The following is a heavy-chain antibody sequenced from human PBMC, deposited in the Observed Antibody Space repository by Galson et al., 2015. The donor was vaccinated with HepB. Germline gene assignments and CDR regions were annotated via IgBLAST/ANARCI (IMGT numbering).Heavy chain of an antibody. CDR2: ISGSGGST. Sequence: SLRLSCAASGFTFSSYAMSWVRQAPGKGLEWVSAISGSGGSTYYADSVKGRFTISRDNSKNTLYLQMNSLRAEDTAVYYCAKDYDSWSGYYNDWGQGTLVTVSS. CDR1: GFTFSSYA. D-gene: IGHD3-3*01. V-gene: IGHV3-23*01. J-gene: IGHJ4*02. CDR3: AKDYDSWSGYYND.